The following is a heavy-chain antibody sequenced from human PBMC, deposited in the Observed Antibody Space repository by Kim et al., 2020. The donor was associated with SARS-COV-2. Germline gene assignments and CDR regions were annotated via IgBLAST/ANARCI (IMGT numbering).Heavy chain of an antibody. J-gene: IGHJ3*02. CDR2: IYYSGST. D-gene: IGHD3-3*01. V-gene: IGHV4-59*01. Sequence: SETLSLTCTVSGGSISSYYWSWIRQPPGKGLEWIGYIYYSGSTNYNPSLKRRVTISVDTSKNQFSLKLSSVTAADTAVYYCASDRLATIFGVVILDAFEIWGQGTRVTLSS. CDR1: GGSISSYY. CDR3: ASDRLATIFGVVILDAFEI.